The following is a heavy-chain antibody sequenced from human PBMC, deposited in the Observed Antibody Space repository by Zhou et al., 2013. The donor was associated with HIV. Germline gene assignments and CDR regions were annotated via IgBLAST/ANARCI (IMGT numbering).Heavy chain of an antibody. J-gene: IGHJ6*02. CDR2: ISAYNGNT. D-gene: IGHD3-3*01. CDR1: GYTFTSYG. CDR3: ARDRVADFWSGYSYYYYGMDV. Sequence: QVQLVQSGAEVKKPGASVKVSCKASGYTFTSYGISWVRQAPGQGLEWMGWISAYNGNTNYAQKLQGRVTMTTDTSTSTAYMELRSLRSDDTAVYYCARDRVADFWSGYSYYYYGMDVWGQGTTVTVSS. V-gene: IGHV1-18*01.